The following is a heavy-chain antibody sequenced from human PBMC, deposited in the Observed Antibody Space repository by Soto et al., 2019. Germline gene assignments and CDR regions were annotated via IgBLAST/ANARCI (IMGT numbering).Heavy chain of an antibody. V-gene: IGHV3-30*18. Sequence: GGSLRLSCAASGFTFSSYGMHWVRQAPGKGLEWVAVISYDGSNKYYADSVKGRFTISRDNSKNTLYLQMNSLRAEDTAVYYCANGGYDRNDAFYIWGQGTRVTVSS. CDR1: GFTFSSYG. J-gene: IGHJ3*02. CDR3: ANGGYDRNDAFYI. CDR2: ISYDGSNK. D-gene: IGHD3-22*01.